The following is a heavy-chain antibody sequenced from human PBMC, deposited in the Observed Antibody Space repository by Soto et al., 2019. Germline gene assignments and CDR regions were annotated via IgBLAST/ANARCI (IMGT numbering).Heavy chain of an antibody. J-gene: IGHJ6*02. V-gene: IGHV4-34*01. CDR3: VRGLRYSGMDV. CDR2: IDHSGST. Sequence: PSETLSLTCAVNGGSFSAYYWTWIRQPPGRGLEWIGEIDHSGSTNYNPPLESRVTISIDTAKNRFSLNVTSVTAADTAVYYCVRGLRYSGMDVWGQGTTVTVSS. CDR1: GGSFSAYY. D-gene: IGHD2-15*01.